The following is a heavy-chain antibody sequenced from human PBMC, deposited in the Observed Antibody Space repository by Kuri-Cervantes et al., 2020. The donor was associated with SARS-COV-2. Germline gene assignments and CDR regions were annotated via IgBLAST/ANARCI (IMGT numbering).Heavy chain of an antibody. CDR1: GFTFINYN. CDR3: ARDPTAHYDFWTGYYGNNWFDP. D-gene: IGHD3-3*01. CDR2: ISSSSSWI. J-gene: IGHJ5*02. V-gene: IGHV3-21*04. Sequence: GESLKISCSASGFTFINYNMNWVRQAPGKGLEWISSISSSSSWISYSDSVKGRFTISRDNSKNTLYLEMNSLRAEDTAVYYCARDPTAHYDFWTGYYGNNWFDPWGQGTLVTVSS.